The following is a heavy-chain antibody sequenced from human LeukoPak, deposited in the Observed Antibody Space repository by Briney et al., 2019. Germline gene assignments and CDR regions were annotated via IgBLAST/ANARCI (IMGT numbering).Heavy chain of an antibody. Sequence: PSETLSLTCAVYGGSFSRYYWSWVRQSPGKGLEWIAEIDHSGSTNYNPSLKSRVTISVDTSKNQFSLKLSSVTAADTAVYYCARGRRDFWWPRDYYYYYMDVWGKGTTVTVSS. CDR2: IDHSGST. D-gene: IGHD3/OR15-3a*01. V-gene: IGHV4-34*01. J-gene: IGHJ6*03. CDR1: GGSFSRYY. CDR3: ARGRRDFWWPRDYYYYYMDV.